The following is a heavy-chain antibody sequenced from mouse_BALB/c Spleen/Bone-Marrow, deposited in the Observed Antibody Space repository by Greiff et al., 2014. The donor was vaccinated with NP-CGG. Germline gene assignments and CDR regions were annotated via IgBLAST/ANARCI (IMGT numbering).Heavy chain of an antibody. CDR1: GYTFTSYW. J-gene: IGHJ1*01. V-gene: IGHV1S81*02. CDR3: ARSTTVVVRYWYFDV. CDR2: IDPSNGRT. D-gene: IGHD1-1*01. Sequence: QVQLQQSGAELVKPGASVKLSCKASGYTFTSYWMHWVKQRPGQGLEWIGEIDPSNGRTNYNEKFKNKVTLTVDKSSSTAYMQLSSLTSEDSAVYYCARSTTVVVRYWYFDVWGAGTTVTVSS.